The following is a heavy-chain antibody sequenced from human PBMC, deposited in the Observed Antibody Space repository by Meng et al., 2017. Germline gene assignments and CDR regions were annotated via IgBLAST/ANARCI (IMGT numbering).Heavy chain of an antibody. Sequence: GESLKISCAASGFTFSSYWMSWVRQAPGKGLEWVANIKQDGSEKYYVDSVKGRFTISRDNAKNSLYLQMNSLRAEDTAVYYCARSRFRIAAAYDAFDIWGQGTMVTVSS. V-gene: IGHV3-7*01. J-gene: IGHJ3*02. CDR1: GFTFSSYW. D-gene: IGHD6-13*01. CDR3: ARSRFRIAAAYDAFDI. CDR2: IKQDGSEK.